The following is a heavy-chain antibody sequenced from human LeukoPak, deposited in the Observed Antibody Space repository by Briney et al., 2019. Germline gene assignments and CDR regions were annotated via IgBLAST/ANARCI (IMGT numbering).Heavy chain of an antibody. J-gene: IGHJ4*02. V-gene: IGHV3-43*01. CDR3: AKGLVGTTLVDS. Sequence: GGSLRLSCVASGFPFNAYTMHWVRQAPGKGLEWVSLISRDGDITYYADSLKGRFTISRDNSKNSLYLQMNSLRSEDTAFYYCAKGLVGTTLVDSWGQGTLVTVSS. D-gene: IGHD1-1*01. CDR2: ISRDGDIT. CDR1: GFPFNAYT.